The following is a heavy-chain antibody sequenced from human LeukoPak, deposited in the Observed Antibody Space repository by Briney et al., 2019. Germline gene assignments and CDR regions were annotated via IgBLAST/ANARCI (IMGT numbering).Heavy chain of an antibody. J-gene: IGHJ4*02. D-gene: IGHD3-10*01. CDR3: ARVGFGELHYYFDY. CDR2: IKQDGSEK. Sequence: GGSLRLSCAASGLTFSSYWMSWVRQAPGKGLEWVANIKQDGSEKYYVDSVKGRFTISRDNAKNSLYLQMNSLRAEDTAVYYCARVGFGELHYYFDYWGQGTLVTVSS. V-gene: IGHV3-7*01. CDR1: GLTFSSYW.